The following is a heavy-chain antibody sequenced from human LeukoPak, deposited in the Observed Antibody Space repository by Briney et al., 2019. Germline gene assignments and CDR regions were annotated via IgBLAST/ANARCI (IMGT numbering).Heavy chain of an antibody. CDR2: IEHAGRS. J-gene: IGHJ4*01. Sequence: PETLSLTCAVYGESLSDYYWSWIRQTPGKGLEWIGEIEHAGRSNYSPSLKRRVVMSVDTSKNQFSLKVNSVTAAETGVYYCAREAVRATGSPYFFDSWGHGTLVSVSS. V-gene: IGHV4-34*01. D-gene: IGHD3-9*01. CDR3: AREAVRATGSPYFFDS. CDR1: GESLSDYY.